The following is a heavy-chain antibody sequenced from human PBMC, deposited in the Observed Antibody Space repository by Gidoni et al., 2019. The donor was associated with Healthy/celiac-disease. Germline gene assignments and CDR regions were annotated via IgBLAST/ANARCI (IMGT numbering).Heavy chain of an antibody. CDR1: GFTFSSYD. J-gene: IGHJ4*02. Sequence: EVQLLESGGGLVQPGGSLILSCSASGFTFSSYDMIWVRQAPGKGLGWVSAISGSGGSTYYADSVKGRFTITRDNSKNTLYLQMNSLRDEDTAVYYCAKVGSSSPRGYFDYWGQGTLVTVSS. D-gene: IGHD6-13*01. V-gene: IGHV3-23*01. CDR2: ISGSGGST. CDR3: AKVGSSSPRGYFDY.